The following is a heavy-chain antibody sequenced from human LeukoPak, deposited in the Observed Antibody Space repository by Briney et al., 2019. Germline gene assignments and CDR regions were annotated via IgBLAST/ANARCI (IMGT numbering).Heavy chain of an antibody. CDR3: ARVYYDILTGRKDWYFDL. Sequence: ASVKVSCKASGSTFTSYGISWVRQAPGQGLEWMGWISAYNGNTNYAQKLQGRVTMTTDTSTSTAYMELRSLRSDDTAVYYCARVYYDILTGRKDWYFDLWGRGTLVTVSS. CDR1: GSTFTSYG. J-gene: IGHJ2*01. CDR2: ISAYNGNT. D-gene: IGHD3-9*01. V-gene: IGHV1-18*01.